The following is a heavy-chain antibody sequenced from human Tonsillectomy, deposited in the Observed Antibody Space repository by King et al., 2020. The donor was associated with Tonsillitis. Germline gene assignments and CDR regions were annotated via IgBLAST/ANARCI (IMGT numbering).Heavy chain of an antibody. Sequence: VQLVESGGGVVQPGRSLRLSCAASGFTFGNYGMHWVRQAPGKGLEWVAVIWYDGSNKYYAGSVKGRFTISRDNSKNTLYLQMNSLGAEDTAVYYCARDGEYSSFYFFYMDVWGKGTTVTVSS. CDR2: IWYDGSNK. CDR3: ARDGEYSSFYFFYMDV. CDR1: GFTFGNYG. V-gene: IGHV3-33*01. J-gene: IGHJ6*03. D-gene: IGHD6-6*01.